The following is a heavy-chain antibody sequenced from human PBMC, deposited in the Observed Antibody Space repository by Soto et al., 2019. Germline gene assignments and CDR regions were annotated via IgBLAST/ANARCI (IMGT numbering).Heavy chain of an antibody. CDR3: ARTMVRGVRPWGFDP. V-gene: IGHV4-31*03. CDR2: IYYSGST. CDR1: GGSISSGGYY. Sequence: SETLSLTCTVSGGSISSGGYYWSWIRQHPGKGLEWIGYIYYSGSTYYNPSLKSRVTISVDTSKNQFSLKLSSVTAADTAVYYCARTMVRGVRPWGFDPWGQGTLVTVSS. D-gene: IGHD3-10*01. J-gene: IGHJ5*02.